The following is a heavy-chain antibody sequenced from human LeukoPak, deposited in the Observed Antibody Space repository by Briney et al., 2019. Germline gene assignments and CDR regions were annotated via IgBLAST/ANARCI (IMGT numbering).Heavy chain of an antibody. J-gene: IGHJ3*02. CDR3: ARSGRDVGFAFDI. CDR2: INHSGST. V-gene: IGHV4-34*01. CDR1: GGPFNDYY. Sequence: PSKTLSLTCAVYGGPFNDYYWNWLRQPPGKGLEWMGEINHSGSTNYHPSYKNRVTISLDTSQNHFSLRLTSVTAADTAVYFCARSGRDVGFAFDIWGQGTLVTISS. D-gene: IGHD5-12*01.